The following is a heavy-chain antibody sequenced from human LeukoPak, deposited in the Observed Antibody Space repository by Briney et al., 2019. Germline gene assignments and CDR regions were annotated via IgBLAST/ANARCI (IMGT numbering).Heavy chain of an antibody. D-gene: IGHD3-3*01. CDR1: GFAFSNYA. Sequence: GGSPRLSCAASGFAFSNYAMSWVRQAPGKGLEWVSAISGSGGSTYYADSVKGRFTISRDNSKNTLYLQMNSLRAEDTAVYYCAPRVVIAGYWGQGTLVTVSS. V-gene: IGHV3-23*01. CDR2: ISGSGGST. CDR3: APRVVIAGY. J-gene: IGHJ4*02.